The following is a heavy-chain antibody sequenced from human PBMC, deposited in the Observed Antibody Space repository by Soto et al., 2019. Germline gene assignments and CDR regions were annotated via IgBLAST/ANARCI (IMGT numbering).Heavy chain of an antibody. CDR1: GYSFTKYA. J-gene: IGHJ4*02. CDR2: INAGNGDT. V-gene: IGHV1-3*01. Sequence: QVHLVQSGAEVKKPGASVKVSCKASGYSFTKYAIQWVRQAPGQSLEWMGWINAGNGDTEYSQKFQGTVTITTDTSASTADLELNNLRSEDTAVYYCARGGTYSYAFFDYWGQGTLVTVSS. D-gene: IGHD3-16*01. CDR3: ARGGTYSYAFFDY.